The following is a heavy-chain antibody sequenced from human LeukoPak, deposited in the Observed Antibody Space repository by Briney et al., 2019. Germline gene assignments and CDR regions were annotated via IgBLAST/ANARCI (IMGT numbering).Heavy chain of an antibody. D-gene: IGHD3-22*01. CDR1: GFTFSSYA. CDR3: AKDLYYYDSSGYYGY. V-gene: IGHV3-23*01. J-gene: IGHJ4*02. CDR2: ISGSGGST. Sequence: PGGSLRLSCAASGFTFSSYAMSWVRQAPGKGLEWVSAISGSGGSTYYADSVKGRFTISRDNSKNTLYLQMNSLRAEDTAVYYCAKDLYYYDSSGYYGYWGQGTLVTVSS.